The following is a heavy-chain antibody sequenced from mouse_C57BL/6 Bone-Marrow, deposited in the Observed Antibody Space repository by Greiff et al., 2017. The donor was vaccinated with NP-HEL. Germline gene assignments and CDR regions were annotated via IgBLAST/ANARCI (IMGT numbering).Heavy chain of an antibody. CDR1: GYTFTDYN. CDR2: INPNNGGT. CDR3: ARGKGKWLFAY. D-gene: IGHD2-1*01. J-gene: IGHJ3*01. Sequence: EVQRVESGPELVKPGASVKMSCKASGYTFTDYNMHWVKQSHGKSLEWIGYINPNNGGTSYNQKFKGKATLTVNKSSSTAYMELRSLTSEDSAVYYCARGKGKWLFAYWGQGTLVTVSA. V-gene: IGHV1-22*01.